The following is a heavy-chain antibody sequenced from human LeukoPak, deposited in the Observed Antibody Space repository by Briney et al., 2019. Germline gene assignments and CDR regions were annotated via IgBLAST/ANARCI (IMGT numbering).Heavy chain of an antibody. V-gene: IGHV3-30*03. Sequence: GGSLRLSCAASGFTFSSYGMHWVRQAPGKGLEWVAVISYDGSNKYYADSVKGRFTISRDNSKNTLYLQMNSLRAEDTAVYYCAGAKSDAFDIWGQGTMVTVSS. CDR1: GFTFSSYG. CDR2: ISYDGSNK. J-gene: IGHJ3*02. CDR3: AGAKSDAFDI.